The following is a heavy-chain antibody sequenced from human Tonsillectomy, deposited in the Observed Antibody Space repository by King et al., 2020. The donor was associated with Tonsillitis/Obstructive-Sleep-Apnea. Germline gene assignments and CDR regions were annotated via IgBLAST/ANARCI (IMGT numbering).Heavy chain of an antibody. CDR3: ARERRIMITSGYEDAFDI. D-gene: IGHD3-16*01. CDR1: GFTFSAYA. V-gene: IGHV3-30*01. Sequence: VQLVESGGGVVQPGGSLSLSCAASGFTFSAYAMHWVRQAPGKGLEWVAVISYDGSNKYYADSVKGQFTISRDNSKNTLYLQMNSLRAEDTAVYYCARERRIMITSGYEDAFDIWGQGTMVTVSS. J-gene: IGHJ3*02. CDR2: ISYDGSNK.